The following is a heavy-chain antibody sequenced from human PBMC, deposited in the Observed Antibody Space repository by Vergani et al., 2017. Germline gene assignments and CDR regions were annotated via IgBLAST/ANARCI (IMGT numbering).Heavy chain of an antibody. D-gene: IGHD2-15*01. J-gene: IGHJ3*02. CDR3: ARGWWSSNDAFDI. CDR1: GFTFSSYS. V-gene: IGHV3-21*01. CDR2: ISSSSSYI. Sequence: EVQLVESGGGLVKPGGSLRLSCAASGFTFSSYSMNWVRQAPGKGLEWVSSISSSSSYIYYADSVKGRFTISRDNAKNSLYLQMSSLRAEDTAVYYCARGWWSSNDAFDIWGQGTMVTVSS.